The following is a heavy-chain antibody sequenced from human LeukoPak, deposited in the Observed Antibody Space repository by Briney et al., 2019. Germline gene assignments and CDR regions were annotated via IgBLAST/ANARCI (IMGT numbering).Heavy chain of an antibody. J-gene: IGHJ4*02. CDR2: INADTGDT. Sequence: ASVKVSFKASGGTFSSYAISWVRQAPGQRLEWMGWINADTGDTEYSQKFQGRVNVARDTSASTAYMELSSLRSEDTAVYYCARDRGGTGDFDYWGQGTLVTVSS. D-gene: IGHD1-1*01. V-gene: IGHV1-3*01. CDR1: GGTFSSYA. CDR3: ARDRGGTGDFDY.